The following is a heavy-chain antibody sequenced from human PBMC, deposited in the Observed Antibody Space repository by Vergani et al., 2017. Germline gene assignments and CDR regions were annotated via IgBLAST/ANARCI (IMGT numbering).Heavy chain of an antibody. V-gene: IGHV4-31*03. CDR1: GGSISSGGYY. Sequence: QLQLQESGSGLVKPSQTLSLTCTVSGGSISSGGYYWSWIRQHPGKGLEWIGYIYYSGSTYYNPSLKSRVTISVDTSKNQLSLKLSSVTAAETAVYYCARVKIGTDIDYWGQGTLVTVSS. CDR3: ARVKIGTDIDY. J-gene: IGHJ4*02. D-gene: IGHD3-22*01. CDR2: IYYSGST.